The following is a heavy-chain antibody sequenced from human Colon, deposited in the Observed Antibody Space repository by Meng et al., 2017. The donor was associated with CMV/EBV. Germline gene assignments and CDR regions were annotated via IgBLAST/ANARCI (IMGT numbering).Heavy chain of an antibody. J-gene: IGHJ6*02. Sequence: ASVQVSCKASGYPFTDYHLYWVRQVPGQGLEWMGWLNPNSGYTRLAGHFQGRLTMTRDTSVSTAYMELSSLKSDDTAVYYCARDVDRNFGDATQKLYAMGVWGQGTTVTVSS. CDR1: GYPFTDYH. V-gene: IGHV1-2*02. CDR2: LNPNSGYT. D-gene: IGHD5-24*01. CDR3: ARDVDRNFGDATQKLYAMGV.